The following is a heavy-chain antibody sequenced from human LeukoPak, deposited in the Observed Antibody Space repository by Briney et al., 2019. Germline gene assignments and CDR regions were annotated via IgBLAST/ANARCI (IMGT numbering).Heavy chain of an antibody. D-gene: IGHD3-16*01. Sequence: PAETLSLTCTVSGVSISGHYWTWIRQPPGKGLEWIGQIHYSGRPYYNPSPKSRLTISVDTSKTQLSPQVTSVTGAATAVYYCARFGVDYDMAVWGQGTTVTVFS. CDR3: ARFGVDYDMAV. J-gene: IGHJ6*02. CDR1: GVSISGHY. V-gene: IGHV4-59*11. CDR2: IHYSGRP.